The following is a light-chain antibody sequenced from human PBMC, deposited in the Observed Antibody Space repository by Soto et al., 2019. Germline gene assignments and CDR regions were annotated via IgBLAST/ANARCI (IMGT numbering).Light chain of an antibody. CDR2: DVS. V-gene: IGLV2-14*01. CDR1: SSDVGGYNY. CDR3: SSYTSKSSSTYV. J-gene: IGLJ1*01. Sequence: QSALTQPASVSGSPGQSITISCTGTSSDVGGYNYVSWYQQHPGKAPKLMIYDVSNRPSGVSNRFSGSKSGNTASLTISGLQAEEEADSYCSSYTSKSSSTYVFGTGTKVTVL.